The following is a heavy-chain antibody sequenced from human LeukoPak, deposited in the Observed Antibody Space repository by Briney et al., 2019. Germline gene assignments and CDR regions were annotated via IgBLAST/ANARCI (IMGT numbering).Heavy chain of an antibody. CDR1: GFTFSSND. CDR3: AREVSGSGINPPDY. V-gene: IGHV3-13*04. CDR2: IGTVGDT. J-gene: IGHJ4*02. D-gene: IGHD3-10*01. Sequence: GGSLRLSCEASGFTFSSNDMHWVRQVTGKGLEWVSAIGTVGDTYYSGSVKGRFTISRENAKNSLYLQMNSLRAGDTAVYYCAREVSGSGINPPDYWGQGTLVTVSS.